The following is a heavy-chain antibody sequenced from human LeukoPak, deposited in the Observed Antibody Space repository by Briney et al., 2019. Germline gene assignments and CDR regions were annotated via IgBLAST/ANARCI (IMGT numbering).Heavy chain of an antibody. D-gene: IGHD6-13*01. CDR2: INHSGST. CDR3: ARDGIAAAGSFDY. CDR1: GGSFSGYY. J-gene: IGHJ4*02. Sequence: SETLSLTCAVYGGSFSGYYWSWIRQPPGKGLEWIGEINHSGSTNYNPSLKSRVTISVDTSKNQFSLKLRSVTAADTAVYYCARDGIAAAGSFDYWGQGTLVTVSS. V-gene: IGHV4-34*01.